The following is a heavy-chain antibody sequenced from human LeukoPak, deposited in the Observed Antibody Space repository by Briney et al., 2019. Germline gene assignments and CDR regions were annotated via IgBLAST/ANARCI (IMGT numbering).Heavy chain of an antibody. CDR3: ARGGVSYYYDSSGYPIDY. CDR1: GYTFTSYN. V-gene: IGHV1-8*01. D-gene: IGHD3-22*01. J-gene: IGHJ4*02. CDR2: MNPNSGNT. Sequence: ASVKVSCKASGYTFTSYNTNWVRQATGQGLEWMGWMNPNSGNTGYAQKFQGRVTMTRNTSITTAYMELSSLRSEDTAVYYCARGGVSYYYDSSGYPIDYWGQGTLVTVSS.